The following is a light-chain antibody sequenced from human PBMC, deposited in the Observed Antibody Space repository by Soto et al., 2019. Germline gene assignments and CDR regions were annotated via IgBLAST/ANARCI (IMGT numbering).Light chain of an antibody. Sequence: IQLTQSPSVLSASVGDTVTITCRASQGIRNDLDWFQQKPGKAPKLLIYAASNLQSGVPARFSGSGSGTDFTLTISSLQPEDFATYYCLQKYFYPFTFGPGTKVDIK. CDR2: AAS. J-gene: IGKJ3*01. CDR3: LQKYFYPFT. CDR1: QGIRND. V-gene: IGKV1-6*01.